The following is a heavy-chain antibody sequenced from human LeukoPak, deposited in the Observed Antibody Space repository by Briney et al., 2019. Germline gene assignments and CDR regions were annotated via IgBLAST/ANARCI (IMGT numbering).Heavy chain of an antibody. CDR2: ISSSSSYI. CDR3: ARDSTGSSGTNCRTGGYYFDF. V-gene: IGHV3-21*01. D-gene: IGHD2-2*01. Sequence: GGSLRLSCAASGFTFSSYSMNWVRQAPGKGLEWVSSISSSSSYIYYADSVKGRFTVSRDNSKNTLYLQVSSLRSEDTAMYYCARDSTGSSGTNCRTGGYYFDFWGQGTLVTVSS. J-gene: IGHJ4*02. CDR1: GFTFSSYS.